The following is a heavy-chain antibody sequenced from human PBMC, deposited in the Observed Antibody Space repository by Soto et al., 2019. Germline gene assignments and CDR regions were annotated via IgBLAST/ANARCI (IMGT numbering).Heavy chain of an antibody. CDR3: ATPPMSLAAAARFDY. CDR1: GFTFSIYA. CDR2: ISCSGGST. Sequence: GGSLSLSCSASGFTFSIYAMSWGRQAPGKGLEWVSAISCSGGSTYYADSVKGRFTISRDNSKNTLYLQMNSLRAEDTAVYYCATPPMSLAAAARFDYWGQGTLVTVSS. J-gene: IGHJ4*02. V-gene: IGHV3-23*01. D-gene: IGHD6-13*01.